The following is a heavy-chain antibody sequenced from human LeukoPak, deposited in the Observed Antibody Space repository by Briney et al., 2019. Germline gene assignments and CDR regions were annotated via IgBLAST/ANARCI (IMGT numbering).Heavy chain of an antibody. J-gene: IGHJ3*02. Sequence: SETLSLTCTVSGGSISSGDYYWSWIRQPPGKGLEWIGYIYYSGSTYYNPSLKSRVTISVDTSKNQFSLKLSSVTAADTAVYYCAREETLRNDAFDIWGQGTMVTVSS. CDR3: AREETLRNDAFDI. CDR1: GGSISSGDYY. V-gene: IGHV4-30-4*01. CDR2: IYYSGST.